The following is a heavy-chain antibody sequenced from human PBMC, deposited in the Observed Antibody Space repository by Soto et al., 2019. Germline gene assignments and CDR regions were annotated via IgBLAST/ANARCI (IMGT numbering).Heavy chain of an antibody. CDR3: ARTDYYGSGSPDY. Sequence: SETLSLTCAVYGGSFSGYYWSWIRQPPGKGLEWIGEINHSGSTNYNPSLKSRVTISVDTSKNQFSLKLSSVTAADTAVYYCARTDYYGSGSPDYWGQGTLVTVS. CDR2: INHSGST. D-gene: IGHD3-10*01. V-gene: IGHV4-34*01. CDR1: GGSFSGYY. J-gene: IGHJ4*02.